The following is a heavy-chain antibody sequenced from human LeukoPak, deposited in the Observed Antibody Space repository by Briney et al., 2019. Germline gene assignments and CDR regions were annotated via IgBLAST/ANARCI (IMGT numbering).Heavy chain of an antibody. J-gene: IGHJ4*02. CDR2: ISGSGGST. Sequence: GGPLRLSCAASGFTFSSYAMSWVRQAPGKGLEWVSAISGSGGSTYYADSVKGRFTISRDNSKNTLYLQMNSLRAEDTAVYYCAKGWAYGSGSYYNLPSFDYWGQGTLVTVSS. CDR3: AKGWAYGSGSYYNLPSFDY. D-gene: IGHD3-10*01. CDR1: GFTFSSYA. V-gene: IGHV3-23*01.